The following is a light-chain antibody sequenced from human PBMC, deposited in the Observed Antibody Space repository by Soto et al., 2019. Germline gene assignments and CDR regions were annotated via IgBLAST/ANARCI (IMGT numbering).Light chain of an antibody. V-gene: IGLV6-57*01. CDR3: QSYDSTSWV. J-gene: IGLJ3*02. CDR1: SGSIGNSY. CDR2: DDN. Sequence: NFMLTQPHSVSGSPGKTVIISCIRSSGSIGNSYVQWYQQRPGSSPTIVISDDNQRPSGVPDRFSGSIDASSNSASLIISGLKTEDEADYYCQSYDSTSWVFGGGTKVTVL.